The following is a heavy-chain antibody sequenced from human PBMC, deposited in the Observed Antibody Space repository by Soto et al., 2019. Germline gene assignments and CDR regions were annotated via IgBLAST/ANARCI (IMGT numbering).Heavy chain of an antibody. J-gene: IGHJ3*02. CDR3: ARGGPSRYCSGGSCYNDAFDI. D-gene: IGHD2-15*01. Sequence: ASVKFSCKASGYTFTSYYMHWVRQATGQWLEWMGWMNPNSGNTGYAQKFQCGVTMTRNTSISTAYMELSSLRSEDTAVYYCARGGPSRYCSGGSCYNDAFDIWGQGTMVTVSS. V-gene: IGHV1-8*02. CDR2: MNPNSGNT. CDR1: GYTFTSYY.